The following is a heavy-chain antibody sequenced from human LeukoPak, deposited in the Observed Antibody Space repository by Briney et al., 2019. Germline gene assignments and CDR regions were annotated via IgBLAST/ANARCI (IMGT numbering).Heavy chain of an antibody. CDR2: ISGSGGST. CDR3: AKNKIKLYRLLPRVSWFDP. J-gene: IGHJ5*02. CDR1: GFTFSSYA. V-gene: IGHV3-23*01. Sequence: GGSLRLSCAASGFTFSSYAMSWVRQAPGKGLEWVSAISGSGGSTYYADSVKGRFTISRDNSKNTLYLQMNSLRAEDTAVYYCAKNKIKLYRLLPRVSWFDPWGQGTLVTVSS. D-gene: IGHD2-2*01.